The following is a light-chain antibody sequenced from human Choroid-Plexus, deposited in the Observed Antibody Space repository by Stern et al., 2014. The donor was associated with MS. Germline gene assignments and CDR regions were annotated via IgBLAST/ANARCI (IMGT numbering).Light chain of an antibody. CDR1: QTLLHSDGNTY. J-gene: IGKJ4*01. CDR3: MQVTQFPPT. CDR2: QIS. V-gene: IGKV2-24*01. Sequence: DVVMTQTPLSSPVTLGQPAPISCRSSQTLLHSDGNTYLSWLHQRPGQPPRLLIHQISNRFSGVPDRFTGSGAGTDFTLKISKVEAEDVGLYYCMQVTQFPPTFGGGTRVEIK.